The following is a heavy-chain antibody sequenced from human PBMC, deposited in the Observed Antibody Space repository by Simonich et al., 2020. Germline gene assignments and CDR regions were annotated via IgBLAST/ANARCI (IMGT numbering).Heavy chain of an antibody. V-gene: IGHV3-7*01. CDR2: IKQDGSEK. J-gene: IGHJ6*03. D-gene: IGHD7-27*01. Sequence: EVQLVESGGGLVQPGGSLRLSCAASGFTFSSYWMRWVRQAPGKGLEWVANIKQDGSEKYYVDSVKGRFTSSRDNAKNSLYLQMNSLRAEDTAVYYCARDGLGTAYYYYMDVWGKGTTVTVSS. CDR1: GFTFSSYW. CDR3: ARDGLGTAYYYYMDV.